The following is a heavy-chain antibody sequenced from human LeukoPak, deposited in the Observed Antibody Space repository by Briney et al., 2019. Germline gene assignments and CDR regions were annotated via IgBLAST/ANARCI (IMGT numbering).Heavy chain of an antibody. CDR3: ARGAPIRVAVAATFDP. V-gene: IGHV1-3*04. CDR2: INTSNGNI. Sequence: GASVKVSGKTSGFTFNTYIMHWVRQAPGHRLEWRGGINTSNGNIQYSHKFKGNVTITRDTSASPAYMELSSLRFEDTAVYYCARGAPIRVAVAATFDPWGQGTLVTVPS. CDR1: GFTFNTYI. D-gene: IGHD6-19*01. J-gene: IGHJ5*02.